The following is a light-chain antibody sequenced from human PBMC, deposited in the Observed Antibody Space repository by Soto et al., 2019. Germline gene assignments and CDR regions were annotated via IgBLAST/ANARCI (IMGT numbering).Light chain of an antibody. V-gene: IGLV2-8*01. CDR2: EVS. CDR1: SSDVGEENY. CDR3: ISYTGSDTSYV. Sequence: QSVLTQPPSASGSPGQSVTITCSGTSSDVGEENYVSWYQQHPGKVPKLILYEVSKRPSGVPDRFSGSRSGNTASLTVSGLQAEDEADYYCISYTGSDTSYVFGTGTKLTVL. J-gene: IGLJ1*01.